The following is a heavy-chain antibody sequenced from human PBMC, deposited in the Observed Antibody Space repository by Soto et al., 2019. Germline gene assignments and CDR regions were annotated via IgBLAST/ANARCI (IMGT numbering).Heavy chain of an antibody. V-gene: IGHV3-30*18. Sequence: QEKLVESGGGGVQPGRSLRLSCAAAGFTFSAYGMHWVRQAPGKGLEWVTVISYDGSSKYYADSAKGRFIVSRDNPKNTLYLQMNSLRHEDTAVYYCAKVTFSGDYYYSYGMDVWGQGTKVTLSS. D-gene: IGHD1-26*01. CDR1: GFTFSAYG. J-gene: IGHJ6*02. CDR3: AKVTFSGDYYYSYGMDV. CDR2: ISYDGSSK.